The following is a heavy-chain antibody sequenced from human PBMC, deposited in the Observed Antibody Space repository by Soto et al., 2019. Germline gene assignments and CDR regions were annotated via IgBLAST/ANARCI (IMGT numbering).Heavy chain of an antibody. J-gene: IGHJ3*02. CDR3: ARLPVDAFDI. Sequence: SETLSLTFSVPDASISSYYYTWIRQTPGKGLEWIGYIYLGGSINYNPSFKSRVIISVDTSKNHFSVRLSSVTAADTAVYYCARLPVDAFDIWGQGTMVSVS. V-gene: IGHV4-59*08. CDR2: IYLGGSI. D-gene: IGHD4-4*01. CDR1: DASISSYY.